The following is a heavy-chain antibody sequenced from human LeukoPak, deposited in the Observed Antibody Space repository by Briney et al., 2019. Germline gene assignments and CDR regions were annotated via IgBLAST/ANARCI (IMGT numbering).Heavy chain of an antibody. CDR1: GYTITGYY. Sequence: ASVKVSCKASGYTITGYYMHWVRQAPGQGLEWMGWINPNSGGTNYAQKFQGRVTMTRDTSISTAYMELSRLRSDDTAVYYCARFLWRAGGFDYWGQGTLVTVSS. D-gene: IGHD1-14*01. CDR3: ARFLWRAGGFDY. CDR2: INPNSGGT. V-gene: IGHV1-2*02. J-gene: IGHJ4*02.